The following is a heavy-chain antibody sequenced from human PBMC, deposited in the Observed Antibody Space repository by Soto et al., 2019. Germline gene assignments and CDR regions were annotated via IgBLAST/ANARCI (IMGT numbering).Heavy chain of an antibody. CDR1: GGSISSGGYY. J-gene: IGHJ5*02. CDR2: VYYNGGT. V-gene: IGHV4-31*03. D-gene: IGHD5-12*01. CDR3: ARDIVHTRDKNWFDP. Sequence: SETLSLTCTVSGGSISSGGYYWSWIRQHPGKGLEWIGYVYYNGGTYYNPSLKSRVTISIETSRNRFSLRLSSVTAADTAMYYCARDIVHTRDKNWFDPWGQGTQVTAPQ.